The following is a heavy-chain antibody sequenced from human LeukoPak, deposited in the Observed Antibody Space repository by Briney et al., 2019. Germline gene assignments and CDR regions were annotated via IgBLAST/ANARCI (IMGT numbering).Heavy chain of an antibody. CDR3: ARDESGSYAD. J-gene: IGHJ4*02. CDR1: GAFFSRYY. V-gene: IGHV4-59*01. Sequence: SETLSLTCIVSGAFFSRYYYNWIRQPPGKGLEWIGYSYYNGITKYNSSLGNRITTSLDASGRFSLRLTSVTAADTAMYYCARDESGSYADWGQGTLVTVSS. CDR2: SYYNGIT. D-gene: IGHD1-26*01.